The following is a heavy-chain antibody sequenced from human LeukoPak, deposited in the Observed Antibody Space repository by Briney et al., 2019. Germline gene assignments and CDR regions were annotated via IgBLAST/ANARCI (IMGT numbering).Heavy chain of an antibody. CDR3: ARENSSSSDWFDP. D-gene: IGHD6-6*01. V-gene: IGHV4-38-2*02. CDR1: GYSISSGYY. Sequence: KPSETLSLTCTVSGYSISSGYYWGWIRQPPVKGLEWIGSIYHSGSTYYNPSLKSRVTISVDTSKNQFSLKLSSVTAADTAVYYCARENSSSSDWFDPWGQGTLVTVSS. CDR2: IYHSGST. J-gene: IGHJ5*02.